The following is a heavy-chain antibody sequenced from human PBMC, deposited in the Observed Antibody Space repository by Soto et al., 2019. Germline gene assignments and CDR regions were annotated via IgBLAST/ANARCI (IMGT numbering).Heavy chain of an antibody. CDR2: VNEYGTDS. V-gene: IGHV3-74*01. J-gene: IGHJ4*02. D-gene: IGHD6-19*01. Sequence: PGGSLRLSCVASGFTFSDSWMHWVRQAPGKGLVWVSRVNEYGTDSNYADSVKGRFTISRDNAENTVYLQMNGLRAEDTAVDYCARDAVVNRGIYYWGQGTLVTVSS. CDR3: ARDAVVNRGIYY. CDR1: GFTFSDSW.